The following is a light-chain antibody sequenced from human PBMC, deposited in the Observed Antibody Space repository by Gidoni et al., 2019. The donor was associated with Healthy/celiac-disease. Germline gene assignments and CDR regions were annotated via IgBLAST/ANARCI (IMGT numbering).Light chain of an antibody. CDR2: DAS. J-gene: IGKJ2*01. V-gene: IGKV1-33*01. CDR3: QQYDNLPPMYT. CDR1: QDISNY. Sequence: DIQMTHSPSSLSESVGVRVTITCQASQDISNYLNWYHHKPGKAPKLLIYDASNLETGVPSRFRGSGSGTDFTFTISSLQPEDIATYYCQQYDNLPPMYTFGQGTKLEIK.